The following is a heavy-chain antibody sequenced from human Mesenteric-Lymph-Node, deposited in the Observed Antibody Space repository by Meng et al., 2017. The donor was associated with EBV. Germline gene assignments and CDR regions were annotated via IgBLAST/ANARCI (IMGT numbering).Heavy chain of an antibody. V-gene: IGHV4-39*01. CDR2: IYYSGIT. Sequence: QLQQQEAGSRLVKPSETLSLTCTVSGGSISTTNYYWSWVRQPPGKGLEWLGGIYYSGITYYNPSLTSRVDLSVDTSKNRFSLKLFSLTTEDTAVYFCVRSRGWTQVEWFDPWGPGILVTVSS. CDR1: GGSISTTNYY. CDR3: VRSRGWTQVEWFDP. D-gene: IGHD3/OR15-3a*01. J-gene: IGHJ5*02.